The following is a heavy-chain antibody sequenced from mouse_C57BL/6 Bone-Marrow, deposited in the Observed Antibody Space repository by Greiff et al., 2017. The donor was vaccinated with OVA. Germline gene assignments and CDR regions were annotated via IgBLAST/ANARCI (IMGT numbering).Heavy chain of an antibody. V-gene: IGHV5-6*01. CDR3: ERTAAGY. J-gene: IGHJ2*01. CDR1: GFTFSSYG. CDR2: ISSGGSYT. Sequence: EVKVVESGGDLVKPGGSLKLSCAASGFTFSSYGMSWVRQTPDKRLEWVATISSGGSYTYYPDSVKGRFTISRDNAKNTLYRQMSSLRSEDTAMYYCERTAAGYWGQGTTLTVSS.